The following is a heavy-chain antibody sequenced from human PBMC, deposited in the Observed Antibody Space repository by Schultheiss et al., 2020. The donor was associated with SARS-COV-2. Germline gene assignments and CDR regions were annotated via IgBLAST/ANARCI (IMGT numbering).Heavy chain of an antibody. CDR2: INHSGST. CDR1: GGSFSGYY. Sequence: SQTLSLTCAVYGGSFSGYYWSWIRQPPGKGLEWIGEINHSGSTNYNPSLKSRVTISVDTSKNQFSLKLSSVTAADTAVYYCARLPTYYGSGSYYPWGQGTLVTVSS. CDR3: ARLPTYYGSGSYYP. V-gene: IGHV4-34*01. D-gene: IGHD3-10*01. J-gene: IGHJ5*02.